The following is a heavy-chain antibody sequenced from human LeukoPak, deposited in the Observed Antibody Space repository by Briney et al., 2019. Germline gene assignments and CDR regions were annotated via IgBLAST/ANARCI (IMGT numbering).Heavy chain of an antibody. J-gene: IGHJ4*02. CDR1: GDSISSGSYY. D-gene: IGHD5-24*01. CDR2: IYASGST. CDR3: ARGMATINFDY. V-gene: IGHV4-61*02. Sequence: SETLSLTCTVSGDSISSGSYYWSWIRQPAGKGLEWIGRIYASGSTNYNPSLKSRVSISVDTSKNQSSLKLNSVTAADTAVYYCARGMATINFDYWGQGTLVTVSS.